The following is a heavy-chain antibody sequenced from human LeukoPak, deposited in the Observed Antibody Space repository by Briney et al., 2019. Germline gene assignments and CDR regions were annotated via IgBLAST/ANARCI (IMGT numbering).Heavy chain of an antibody. D-gene: IGHD2-2*01. CDR2: IYPGDSQT. CDR1: GYGFTDYW. V-gene: IGHV5-51*01. CDR3: ARHFGTSRYD. Sequence: GESLKISXKGSGYGFTDYWIGWVRQMPGKGLEWMGIIYPGDSQTIYSPSFQGLVTISADKSINTAYLQWSSLKASDTAMYYCARHFGTSRYDWGQGTLVTVSS. J-gene: IGHJ4*02.